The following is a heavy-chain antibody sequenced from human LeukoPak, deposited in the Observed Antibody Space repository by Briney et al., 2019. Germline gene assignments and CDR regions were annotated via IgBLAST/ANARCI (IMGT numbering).Heavy chain of an antibody. CDR1: GFTFRSYW. D-gene: IGHD3-22*01. J-gene: IGHJ3*02. Sequence: QPGGSLRLSCAASGFTFRSYWMHWVRQAPGKGLVWVSRINSDGSSTSYADSVKGRFTISRDNAKNSLYLQMNSLRAEDTALYYCAKDMGSSGRYDAFDIWGQGTMVTVSS. CDR2: INSDGSST. CDR3: AKDMGSSGRYDAFDI. V-gene: IGHV3-74*01.